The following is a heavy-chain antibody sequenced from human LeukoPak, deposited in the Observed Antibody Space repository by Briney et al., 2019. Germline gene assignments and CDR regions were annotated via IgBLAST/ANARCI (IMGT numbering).Heavy chain of an antibody. Sequence: GGSLRLSCAPSGFTFSSYSMHWVRQAPGKGLEWVSYISSSSNTIYYADSVKGRFTISRDNSKNTLYLQMNSLRAEDTAVYYCAKDRRGSSYYYYYCTDVWGQGTTVTVSS. V-gene: IGHV3-48*01. J-gene: IGHJ6*02. D-gene: IGHD6-6*01. CDR3: AKDRRGSSYYYYYCTDV. CDR2: ISSSSNTI. CDR1: GFTFSSYS.